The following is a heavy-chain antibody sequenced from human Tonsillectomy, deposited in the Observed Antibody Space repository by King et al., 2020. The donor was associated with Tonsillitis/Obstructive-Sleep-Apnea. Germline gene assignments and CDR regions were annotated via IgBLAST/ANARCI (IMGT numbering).Heavy chain of an antibody. Sequence: QLVQSGAEVKKPGESLRISCKGSGYSFTTYWINWVRRMPGKGLEWMGRIDPTDSYTNYSPSFQGHVTISADKSISTSYLQWSSLKASDTAIYYCATSLGAADTVDSYYLHYGGQGTLVTVSS. V-gene: IGHV5-10-1*03. D-gene: IGHD6-13*01. J-gene: IGHJ4*02. CDR1: GYSFTTYW. CDR2: IDPTDSYT. CDR3: ATSLGAADTVDSYYLHY.